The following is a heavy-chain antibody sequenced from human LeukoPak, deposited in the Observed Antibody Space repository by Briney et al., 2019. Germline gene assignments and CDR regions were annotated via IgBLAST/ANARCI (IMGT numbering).Heavy chain of an antibody. J-gene: IGHJ4*02. D-gene: IGHD2-15*01. Sequence: GRSLRLSCATSGFTFDDYAMHWVRQAPGKGLEWVSGISWNSGSICYVDSVKGRFTISRDNAKNSLYLQMNSLRAEDTALYYCAKDSTPACRCTYFDYWGQGTLVTVSS. CDR1: GFTFDDYA. V-gene: IGHV3-9*01. CDR2: ISWNSGSI. CDR3: AKDSTPACRCTYFDY.